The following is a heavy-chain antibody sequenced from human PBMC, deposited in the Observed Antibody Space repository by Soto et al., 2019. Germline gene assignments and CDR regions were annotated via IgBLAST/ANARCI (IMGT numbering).Heavy chain of an antibody. V-gene: IGHV3-30*18. CDR2: ISFDGSNQ. Sequence: GGPLRLSCAASGFACSSHGIHWLRPAPGKGLEWVAVISFDGSNQYYAHSVKGRFTISIDNSRDTLYLQMNSLRAEDTAVYYCLKQRMAQNPLPPFFDYWCQGALLTVSS. CDR3: LKQRMAQNPLPPFFDY. CDR1: GFACSSHG. D-gene: IGHD2-8*01. J-gene: IGHJ4*02.